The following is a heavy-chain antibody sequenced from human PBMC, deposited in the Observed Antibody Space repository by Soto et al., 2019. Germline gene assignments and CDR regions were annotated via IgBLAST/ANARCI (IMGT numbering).Heavy chain of an antibody. D-gene: IGHD6-19*01. V-gene: IGHV4-4*02. CDR3: ASSIAVAGRSYGMDV. CDR1: GGSISSSNW. J-gene: IGHJ6*02. CDR2: IYHSGST. Sequence: PSETLSITCAVSGGSISSSNWWSWVRQPPGKGLEWIGEIYHSGSTNYNPSLKSRGTISVDKSKNQFSLKLSSVTAADTAVYYCASSIAVAGRSYGMDVWGQGTTVTVSS.